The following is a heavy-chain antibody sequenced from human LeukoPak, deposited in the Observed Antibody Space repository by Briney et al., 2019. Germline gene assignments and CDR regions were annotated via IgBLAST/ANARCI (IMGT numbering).Heavy chain of an antibody. CDR1: GDSVSSNSVA. J-gene: IGHJ4*02. V-gene: IGHV6-1*01. D-gene: IGHD1-26*01. CDR3: AGAHGGKFS. CDR2: TYYRSKWYN. Sequence: SQTLSLTCALSGDSVSSNSVAWNWIRQSPSRGLEWLGRTYYRSKWYNDYAVSLKSRITINPDTSKNQFSLQLNSVTPEDTAVYYCAGAHGGKFSWGQGTLVTVSS.